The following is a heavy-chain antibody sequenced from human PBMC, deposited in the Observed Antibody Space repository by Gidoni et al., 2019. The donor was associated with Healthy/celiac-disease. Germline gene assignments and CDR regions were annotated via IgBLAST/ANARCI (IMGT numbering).Heavy chain of an antibody. CDR1: GLTFSSYA. V-gene: IGHV3-23*01. D-gene: IGHD6-19*01. J-gene: IGHJ4*02. CDR3: AKLHHSSGWYSHFDY. CDR2: ISGSGGST. Sequence: EVQLLESGGGLVQPGGSLRLSCGASGLTFSSYALSWVRQDPGKGVVWVSAISGSGGSTYYADYVKGRFTISRDNSKNTLYLQMNSLRAEDTAVYYCAKLHHSSGWYSHFDYWGQGTLVTVSS.